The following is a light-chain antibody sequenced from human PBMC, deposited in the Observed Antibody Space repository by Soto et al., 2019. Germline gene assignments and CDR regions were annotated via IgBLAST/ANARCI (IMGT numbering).Light chain of an antibody. CDR1: QGISNY. Sequence: DIQLTQSPSFLSASVGDRVTITCRASQGISNYLAWYQQKAGKAPKLLIHSASTLQNGVPSRFSGSGSGTEFTLTISSLQPEDFATYHCQQLNTLPFTFGQGTRLEIK. J-gene: IGKJ5*01. V-gene: IGKV1-9*01. CDR2: SAS. CDR3: QQLNTLPFT.